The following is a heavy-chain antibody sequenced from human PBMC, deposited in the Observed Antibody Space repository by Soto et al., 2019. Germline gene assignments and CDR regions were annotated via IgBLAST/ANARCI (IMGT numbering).Heavy chain of an antibody. D-gene: IGHD4-17*01. CDR3: ARGDSTVSSVFDY. V-gene: IGHV4-31*03. J-gene: IGHJ4*02. Sequence: QVQLQESGPGLVKPSQTLSLTCTVSGGPFSGGGYYWSWVRQAPGKGLEWMGYILHNGDTSYNPSLKSRITRSKDTSKRQFSLNLSSVTAADTAVYYCARGDSTVSSVFDYWGQGMLVTVSS. CDR1: GGPFSGGGYY. CDR2: ILHNGDT.